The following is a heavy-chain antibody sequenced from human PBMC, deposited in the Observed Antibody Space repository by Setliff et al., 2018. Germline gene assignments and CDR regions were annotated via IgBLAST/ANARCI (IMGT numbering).Heavy chain of an antibody. CDR2: ITNSGGTI. J-gene: IGHJ4*02. CDR3: AKFVGYTYGYDY. Sequence: HPGGSLRLSCAASGFIFSSYEMNWVRQAPGKGLEWVAYITNSGGTIYYADSVKGRFTISRDNAKNSLFLQMNSLRAEDTALYYCAKFVGYTYGYDYWGRGTLVTVSS. CDR1: GFIFSSYE. D-gene: IGHD5-18*01. V-gene: IGHV3-48*03.